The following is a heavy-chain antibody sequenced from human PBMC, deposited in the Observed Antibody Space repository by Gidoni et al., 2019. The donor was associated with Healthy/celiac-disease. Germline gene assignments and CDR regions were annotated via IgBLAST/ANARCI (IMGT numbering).Heavy chain of an antibody. J-gene: IGHJ3*02. CDR3: AKGGGDGYSILDAFDI. V-gene: IGHV3-30*18. Sequence: QVQLVESGGGVVQPGRSLRLSCAASGFTFSSYGMHWVRQAPGKGLEWVAVISYDGSNKYYADSVKGRFTISRDNSKNTLYLQMNSLRAEDTAVYYCAKGGGDGYSILDAFDIWGQGTMVTVSS. CDR1: GFTFSSYG. D-gene: IGHD2-21*01. CDR2: ISYDGSNK.